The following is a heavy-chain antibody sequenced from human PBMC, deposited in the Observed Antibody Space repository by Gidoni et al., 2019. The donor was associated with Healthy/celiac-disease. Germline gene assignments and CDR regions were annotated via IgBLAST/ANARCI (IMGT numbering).Heavy chain of an antibody. D-gene: IGHD3-3*01. CDR2: ISSSSSYI. CDR1: GFTFSSYS. V-gene: IGHV3-21*01. Sequence: EVQLVESGGGLVKPGGSLRLSCAASGFTFSSYSMNWVRQAPGKGLEGVSSISSSSSYIYYADSVKGRFTISRDNAKNSLYLQMNSLRAEDTAVYYCARVGEGYDFWSGYYDPWGQGTLVTVSS. CDR3: ARVGEGYDFWSGYYDP. J-gene: IGHJ5*02.